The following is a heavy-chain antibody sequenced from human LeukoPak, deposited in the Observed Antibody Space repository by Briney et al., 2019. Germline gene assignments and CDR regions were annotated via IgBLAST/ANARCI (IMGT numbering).Heavy chain of an antibody. V-gene: IGHV4-31*03. Sequence: SETLSLTCTVSGGSISSGGYYLSWIRQHPGKGLEWIGYIYYSGSTSYNPPLKSRVTISLDTSKNRITLNLSSVTAADTAVYYCAGTVAVSRYWFDPWGQGTLVTVSS. J-gene: IGHJ5*02. CDR1: GGSISSGGYY. D-gene: IGHD6-19*01. CDR2: IYYSGST. CDR3: AGTVAVSRYWFDP.